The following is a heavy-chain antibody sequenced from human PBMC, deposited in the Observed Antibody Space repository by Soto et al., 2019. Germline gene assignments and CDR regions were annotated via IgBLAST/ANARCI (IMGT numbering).Heavy chain of an antibody. CDR2: ILYSGGS. Sequence: SETLSLTCTVSCDSISTYYWRWIRQPPGKGLQRIGYILYSGGSAYNPSRKIRVTISVGTSKNQFSLKLSSVTAADTAVYYCPRPQYSSSSWKTSGGYYYYYGMDVWGQGTTVTVSS. J-gene: IGHJ6*02. CDR1: CDSISTYY. V-gene: IGHV4-59*08. D-gene: IGHD6-6*01. CDR3: PRPQYSSSSWKTSGGYYYYYGMDV.